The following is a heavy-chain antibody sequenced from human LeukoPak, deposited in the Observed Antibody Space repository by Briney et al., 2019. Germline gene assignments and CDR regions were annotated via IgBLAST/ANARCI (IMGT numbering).Heavy chain of an antibody. V-gene: IGHV1-46*01. D-gene: IGHD3-10*01. CDR1: GYRFTTYY. CDR3: ARGPGGSGSYSWVTDLGF. CDR2: INPSGGST. J-gene: IGHJ4*02. Sequence: ASVKVSCKASGYRFTTYYSNWVRQAPGQGLEWMGVINPSGGSTNYAQKFQGRITMTRDTSTSTVYMELSSLRSEDTAVYYCARGPGGSGSYSWVTDLGFWGQGTLVTVSS.